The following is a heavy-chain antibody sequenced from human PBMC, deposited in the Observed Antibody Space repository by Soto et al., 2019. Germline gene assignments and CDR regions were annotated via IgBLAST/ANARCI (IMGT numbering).Heavy chain of an antibody. V-gene: IGHV3-30*18. CDR1: GFTFSSYG. CDR3: AKGGGQRLVRGVGEYYYYYGMDV. Sequence: QVQLVESGGGVVQPGRSLRLSCAASGFTFSSYGMHWVRQAPGKGLEWVAVISYDGSNKYYADSVKGRFTISRDNSKKSPYLELDRRGAEDTGVDYCAKGGGQRLVRGVGEYYYYYGMDVWGQGTTVTVSS. D-gene: IGHD6-13*01. CDR2: ISYDGSNK. J-gene: IGHJ6*02.